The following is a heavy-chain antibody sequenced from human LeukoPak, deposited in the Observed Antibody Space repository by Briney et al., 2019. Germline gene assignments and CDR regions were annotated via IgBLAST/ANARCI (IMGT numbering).Heavy chain of an antibody. CDR1: GFTVSSNY. CDR3: ARAQYYYDSSGYYKEPYYYYGMDV. D-gene: IGHD3-22*01. Sequence: GGSLRLSRAASGFTVSSNYMSWVRQAPGKGLEWVSVIYSGGSTYYADSAKGRFTISRDNSKNTLYLQMNSLRAEGTAVYYCARAQYYYDSSGYYKEPYYYYGMDVWGQGTTVTVSS. V-gene: IGHV3-53*01. J-gene: IGHJ6*02. CDR2: IYSGGST.